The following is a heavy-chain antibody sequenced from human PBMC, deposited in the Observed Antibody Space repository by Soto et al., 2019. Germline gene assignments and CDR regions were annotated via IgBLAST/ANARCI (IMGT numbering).Heavy chain of an antibody. CDR1: GFSFNTNV. CDR3: AKDIQGGNYFPQHKYAMGV. CDR2: ITGTGAST. J-gene: IGHJ6*02. V-gene: IGHV3-23*01. Sequence: PGGSLRLSCAASGFSFNTNVMTWVRQAPGRGLEWVSAITGTGASTYYADSVRGRFTVSRDNSKNTMYLRMNSLRVEDTALYYCAKDIQGGNYFPQHKYAMGVWGQGTTVTVYS. D-gene: IGHD1-26*01.